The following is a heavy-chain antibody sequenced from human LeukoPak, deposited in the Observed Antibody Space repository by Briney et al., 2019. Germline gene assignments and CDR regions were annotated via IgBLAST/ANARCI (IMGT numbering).Heavy chain of an antibody. CDR2: IKQDGSEK. CDR1: GFTFSSYW. V-gene: IGHV3-7*03. J-gene: IGHJ4*02. CDR3: AKMTGYSYGFFDY. Sequence: GALRLSCAASGFTFSSYWMNWVRQAPGKGLEWVANIKQDGSEKNYVDSVKGRFTISRDNAMNSVYLQMNSLRAEDTAVYYCAKMTGYSYGFFDYWGQGTLVTVSS. D-gene: IGHD5-18*01.